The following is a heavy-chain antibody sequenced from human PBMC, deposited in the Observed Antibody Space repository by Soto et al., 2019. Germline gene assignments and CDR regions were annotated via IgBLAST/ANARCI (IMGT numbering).Heavy chain of an antibody. D-gene: IGHD6-19*01. J-gene: IGHJ4*02. CDR1: GFTFSSYA. V-gene: IGHV3-23*01. CDR3: AKGGSSGWYESPFDY. Sequence: GGSLRLSCAAPGFTFSSYAMSWVRQAPGKGLEWVSAISGSGGSTYYADSVKGRFTISRDNSKNTLYLQMNSLRAEDTAVYYCAKGGSSGWYESPFDYWGQGTLVTVSS. CDR2: ISGSGGST.